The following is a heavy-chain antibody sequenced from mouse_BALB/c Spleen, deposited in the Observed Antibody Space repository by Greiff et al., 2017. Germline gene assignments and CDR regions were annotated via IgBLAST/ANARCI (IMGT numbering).Heavy chain of an antibody. CDR1: GYTFTDYA. CDR3: ARTVTTEVTGAMDY. V-gene: IGHV1S137*01. D-gene: IGHD4-1*01. Sequence: VQLQQSGAELVRPGVSVKISCKGSGYTFTDYAMHWVKQSHAKSLEWIGVISTYYGDASYNQKFKGKATMTVDKSSSTAYVDLSSLTSEDSAVYYCARTVTTEVTGAMDYWGQGTSVTVSS. CDR2: ISTYYGDA. J-gene: IGHJ4*01.